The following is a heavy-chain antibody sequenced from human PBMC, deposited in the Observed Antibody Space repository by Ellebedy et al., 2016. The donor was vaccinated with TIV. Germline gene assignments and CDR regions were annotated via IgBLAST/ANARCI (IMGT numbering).Heavy chain of an antibody. D-gene: IGHD2-2*01. CDR2: INPNSGGT. CDR3: ARDSTSYNWFDP. CDR1: GYTFTGYY. Sequence: ASVKVSCKAFGYTFTGYYMHWVRQAPGQGLEWMGWINPNSGGTNYAQKFQGRVTMTRDTSISTAYLELTRLRSDDTAVYYCARDSTSYNWFDPWGQGTLVTVSS. V-gene: IGHV1-2*02. J-gene: IGHJ5*02.